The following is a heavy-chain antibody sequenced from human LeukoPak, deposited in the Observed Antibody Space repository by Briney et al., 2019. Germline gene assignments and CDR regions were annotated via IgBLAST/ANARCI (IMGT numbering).Heavy chain of an antibody. J-gene: IGHJ4*02. CDR1: GGSISSGGYY. D-gene: IGHD6-6*01. CDR2: IYYSGST. Sequence: SETLSLTCTVSGGSISSGGYYWSWIRQHPGKGLEWIGYIYYSGSTYYNSSLKSRVTISVDTSKNQFSLKLSSVTAADTAVYYCARLWARLAARPGYFDYLGQGTMLTVSS. CDR3: ARLWARLAARPGYFDY. V-gene: IGHV4-31*03.